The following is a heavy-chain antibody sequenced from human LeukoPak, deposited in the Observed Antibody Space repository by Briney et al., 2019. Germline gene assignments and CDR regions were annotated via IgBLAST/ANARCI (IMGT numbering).Heavy chain of an antibody. V-gene: IGHV3-48*03. CDR3: AKMFLKLGADY. D-gene: IGHD3-16*01. Sequence: PGGSLRLSCAASGFTISSYEMNWVRQDPGKGLEWVTYISSSGSTIYNADSVKGRFTISRDNSKNTLYLQMDSLRAEDTAVYYCAKMFLKLGADYWGQGTLVTVPS. CDR1: GFTISSYE. CDR2: ISSSGSTI. J-gene: IGHJ4*02.